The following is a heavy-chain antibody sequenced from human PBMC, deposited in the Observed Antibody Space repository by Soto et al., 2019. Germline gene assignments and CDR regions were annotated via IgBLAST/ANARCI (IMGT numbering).Heavy chain of an antibody. CDR2: ISYDGSNK. J-gene: IGHJ6*02. Sequence: QVQLVESGGGVVQPGRSLRLSCAASGFTFSSYGMHWVRQAPGKGLEWVAVISYDGSNKYYADSVKGRFTISRDNSKNTLYLQVNSLRAEDTAVYYCAKDQQWRFNGPYYYGMDVWGQGTTVTVSS. CDR1: GFTFSSYG. CDR3: AKDQQWRFNGPYYYGMDV. D-gene: IGHD6-19*01. V-gene: IGHV3-30*18.